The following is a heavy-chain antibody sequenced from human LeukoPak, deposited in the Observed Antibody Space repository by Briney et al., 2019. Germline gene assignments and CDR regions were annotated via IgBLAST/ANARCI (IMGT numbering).Heavy chain of an antibody. CDR3: ARVLRVYSYGYDY. J-gene: IGHJ4*02. Sequence: SETLSLTCTVSGGSISSYYWSWIRQPPGQGLEWIGYIYYSGSTNYNPSLKSRVTISVDTSKNQFSLKLSSVTAADTAVYYCARVLRVYSYGYDYWGQGTLVTVSS. CDR2: IYYSGST. CDR1: GGSISSYY. D-gene: IGHD5-18*01. V-gene: IGHV4-59*01.